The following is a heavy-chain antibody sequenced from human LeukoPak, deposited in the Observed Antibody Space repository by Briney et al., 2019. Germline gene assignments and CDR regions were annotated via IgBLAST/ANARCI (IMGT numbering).Heavy chain of an antibody. V-gene: IGHV3-33*01. CDR1: GFTFSSYG. J-gene: IGHJ3*02. Sequence: PGGSLRLSCAASGFTFSSYGMHWVRQAPGKGPECVAVIWYDGSNKYYADSVRGRFTISRDNSKNTLYLQMNSLRAEDTAVYYCARAMYTGSYPDPFDMRGQGTIVTVSS. D-gene: IGHD1-26*01. CDR2: IWYDGSNK. CDR3: ARAMYTGSYPDPFDM.